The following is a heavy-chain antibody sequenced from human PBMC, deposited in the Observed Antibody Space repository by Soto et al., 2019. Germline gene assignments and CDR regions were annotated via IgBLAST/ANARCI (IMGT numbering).Heavy chain of an antibody. J-gene: IGHJ6*02. CDR1: GGTFSSYA. CDR2: IIPIFGTA. CDR3: ARGRGYSYLGRLFYGMDV. V-gene: IGHV1-69*06. D-gene: IGHD5-18*01. Sequence: QVQLVQSGAEVKKPGSSVKVSCKASGGTFSSYAISWVRQAPGQGLEWMGGIIPIFGTANYAQKFQGRVTITADKSTSKAYMELSSLRSEDTAVYYCARGRGYSYLGRLFYGMDVWGQGTTVTVSS.